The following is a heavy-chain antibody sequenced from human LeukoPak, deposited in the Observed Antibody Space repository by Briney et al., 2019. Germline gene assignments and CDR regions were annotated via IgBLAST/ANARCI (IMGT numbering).Heavy chain of an antibody. CDR1: GFTFSSYS. V-gene: IGHV3-21*01. CDR3: ARPPYDYDILTGYPTNNWFDP. D-gene: IGHD3-9*01. J-gene: IGHJ5*02. Sequence: GGSLRLSCAASGFTFSSYSMNWVRQAPGKGLEWVSSISSRSSYIYYADSVKGRFTISRDNAKNSLYLQVNSLRAEDTAVYYCARPPYDYDILTGYPTNNWFDPWGQGTLVTVST. CDR2: ISSRSSYI.